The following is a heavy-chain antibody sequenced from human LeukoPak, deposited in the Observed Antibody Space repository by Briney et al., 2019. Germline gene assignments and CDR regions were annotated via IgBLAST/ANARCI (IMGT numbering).Heavy chain of an antibody. J-gene: IGHJ4*02. D-gene: IGHD3-3*01. V-gene: IGHV3-53*05. CDR3: ARDALEGITIFGVVDY. Sequence: GGSLRLSCAASGFSVSSYYMSWVRQAPGRGLEWVSALNSGGNIHYADSVNGRFTISRDNSKNTLYLQMNSLRAEDTAVYYCARDALEGITIFGVVDYWGQGTLVTVSS. CDR1: GFSVSSYY. CDR2: LNSGGNI.